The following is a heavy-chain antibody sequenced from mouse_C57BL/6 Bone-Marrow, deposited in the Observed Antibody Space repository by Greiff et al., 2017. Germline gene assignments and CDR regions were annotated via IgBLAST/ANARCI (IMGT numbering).Heavy chain of an antibody. CDR1: GYTLPASF. Sequence: QVQLQQSGPELVRPGASVKFSCKPSGYTLPASFINGVRQRPGQGFDWIARIYPGSGKTYYNERFKGKATLTAEKASSTAYMQLSSLTSEDSAVYFCARYLLDAMDYWGQGTSVTVSS. J-gene: IGHJ4*01. CDR2: IYPGSGKT. CDR3: ARYLLDAMDY. V-gene: IGHV1-76*01. D-gene: IGHD1-1*01.